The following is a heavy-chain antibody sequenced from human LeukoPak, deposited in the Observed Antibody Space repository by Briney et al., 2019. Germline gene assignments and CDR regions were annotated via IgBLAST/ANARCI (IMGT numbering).Heavy chain of an antibody. V-gene: IGHV1-2*06. CDR1: GYTFIGYY. Sequence: GSVKVSCKASGYTFIGYYMHWVRQAPGQGLEWMGRINRNSGGTNYAQKIQSRVTMTTATSISTAYMELSRLRSDDTAVYYCARAPESLLWFVELLALFDTRGQGNLVTVSP. CDR2: INRNSGGT. D-gene: IGHD3-10*01. J-gene: IGHJ4*02. CDR3: ARAPESLLWFVELLALFDT.